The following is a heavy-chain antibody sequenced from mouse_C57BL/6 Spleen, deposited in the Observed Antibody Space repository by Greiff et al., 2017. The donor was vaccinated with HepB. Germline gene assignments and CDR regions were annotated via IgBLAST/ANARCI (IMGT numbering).Heavy chain of an antibody. D-gene: IGHD2-4*01. CDR1: GYSFTGYF. CDR2: INPYNGDT. CDR3: ARGRDYFAY. J-gene: IGHJ3*01. V-gene: IGHV1-20*01. Sequence: VQLKQSGPELVKPGDSVKISCKASGYSFTGYFMNWVMQSHGKSLEWIGRINPYNGDTFYNQKFKGKATLTVDKSSSTAHMELRSLTSEDSAVYYSARGRDYFAYWGQGTLVTVSA.